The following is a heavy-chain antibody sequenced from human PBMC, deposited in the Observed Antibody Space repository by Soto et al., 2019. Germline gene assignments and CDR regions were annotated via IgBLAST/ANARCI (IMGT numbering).Heavy chain of an antibody. V-gene: IGHV3-33*01. Sequence: QVQLVESGGGVVQPGRSLRLSCAASGFTFSSYGMHWVRQAPGKGLEWVAVIWYDGSNKYYADSVKGRFTISGDNSKNTLYMQMNSLRAEDTAVYYCARGNPSIAAAGNDDFDIWGQGTMVTVSS. J-gene: IGHJ3*02. D-gene: IGHD6-13*01. CDR2: IWYDGSNK. CDR1: GFTFSSYG. CDR3: ARGNPSIAAAGNDDFDI.